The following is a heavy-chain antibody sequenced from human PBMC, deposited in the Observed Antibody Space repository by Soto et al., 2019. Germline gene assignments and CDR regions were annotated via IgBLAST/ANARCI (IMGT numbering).Heavy chain of an antibody. D-gene: IGHD3-22*01. CDR2: ISAYNGNT. Sequence: ASVKVSCKASGGTFSGYAISWVRQAPGQGLEWMGWISAYNGNTNYAQKLQGRVTMTTDTSTSTAYMELRSLRSDDTAVYYCARDTPYYYDSSGPNYYYYGMDVWGQGTTVSVYS. CDR1: GGTFSGYA. J-gene: IGHJ6*02. CDR3: ARDTPYYYDSSGPNYYYYGMDV. V-gene: IGHV1-18*01.